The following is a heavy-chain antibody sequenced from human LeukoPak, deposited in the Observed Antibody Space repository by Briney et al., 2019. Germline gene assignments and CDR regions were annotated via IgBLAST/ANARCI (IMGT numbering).Heavy chain of an antibody. D-gene: IGHD1-26*01. CDR2: INHSGST. V-gene: IGHV4-34*01. CDR1: GGSFSGYY. J-gene: IGHJ6*03. CDR3: ARVPWVGYYYYMDV. Sequence: SETLSLTCAVYGGSFSGYYWSWIRQPPGKGLEWIGEINHSGSTNYNPSLKSRVTISVDTSKNQFSLKLSSVTAADTAVYYCARVPWVGYYYYMDVWGKGTTVTVSS.